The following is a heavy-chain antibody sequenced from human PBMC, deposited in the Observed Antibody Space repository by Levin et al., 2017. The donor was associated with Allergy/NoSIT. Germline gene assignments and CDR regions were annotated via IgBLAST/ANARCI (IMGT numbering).Heavy chain of an antibody. Sequence: SETLSLTCTVSGGSINNNNYYWGWIRQPPGKGLEWIGSVSYSGSTSYSPSLKSRVTISVDTSKSQFSLRLNSVTAADTAIYYCARAFNTGTSERGFFDFWGHGTLVTVSS. J-gene: IGHJ4*03. V-gene: IGHV4-39*07. CDR3: ARAFNTGTSERGFFDF. D-gene: IGHD7-27*01. CDR1: GGSINNNNYY. CDR2: VSYSGST.